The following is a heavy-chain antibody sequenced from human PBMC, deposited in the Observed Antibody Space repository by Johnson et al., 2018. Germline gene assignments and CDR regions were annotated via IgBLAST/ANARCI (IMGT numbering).Heavy chain of an antibody. Sequence: VQLVESGGDLGQPGGSLRLSCAVDGFTFKKYAIQWVRQPPGKGLEWVAGMGGDGDRQYYSKSVTGRFAVSRESSTYPVYLQMSDLRAEDTALYFCAKGATVVYDQYPDSDYYMDVWGNGTRVTVSS. CDR1: GFTFKKYA. V-gene: IGHV3-23*04. CDR3: AKGATVVYDQYPDSDYYMDV. CDR2: MGGDGDRQ. J-gene: IGHJ6*03. D-gene: IGHD2-8*02.